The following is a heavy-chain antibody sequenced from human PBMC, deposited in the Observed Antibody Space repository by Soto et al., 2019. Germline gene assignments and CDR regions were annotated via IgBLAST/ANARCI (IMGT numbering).Heavy chain of an antibody. CDR3: ARDSYDERYNFPFYYYYGMDV. J-gene: IGHJ6*02. V-gene: IGHV3-30-3*01. CDR2: ISYDGSNK. Sequence: PGGSLRLSCAASGFTFSSYAMHWVRQAPGKGLEWVAVISYDGSNKYYADSVKGRFTISRDNSKNTLYLQMNSLRAEDTAVYYCARDSYDERYNFPFYYYYGMDVWGQGTTVTVSS. CDR1: GFTFSSYA. D-gene: IGHD1-20*01.